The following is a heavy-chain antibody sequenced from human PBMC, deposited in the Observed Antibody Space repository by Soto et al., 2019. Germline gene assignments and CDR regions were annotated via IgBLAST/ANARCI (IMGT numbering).Heavy chain of an antibody. CDR2: MNPNSGNT. CDR3: ASRNWFDDAFDI. V-gene: IGHV1-8*01. D-gene: IGHD1-1*01. Sequence: ASVKVSCKASGYTFTSYDINWVRPATGQGLEWMGWMNPNSGNTGYAQKFQGRVTMTRNTSISTAYMELSSLRSEDTAVYYCASRNWFDDAFDIWGQGTMVTVSS. J-gene: IGHJ3*02. CDR1: GYTFTSYD.